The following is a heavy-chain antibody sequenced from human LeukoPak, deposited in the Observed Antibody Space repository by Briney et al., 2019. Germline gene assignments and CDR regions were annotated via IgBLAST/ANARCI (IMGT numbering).Heavy chain of an antibody. V-gene: IGHV4-59*12. D-gene: IGHD6-19*01. CDR2: IFYSGST. Sequence: PSETLSLTCTVSGGSITSYYWSWIRQPPGKGLEWIGYIFYSGSTKYNPSLKSRVTISVDTSKNQFSLKLSSVTAADTAVYYCARGYRRPSSGWSRGAFDIWGQGTMVTVSS. CDR1: GGSITSYY. J-gene: IGHJ3*02. CDR3: ARGYRRPSSGWSRGAFDI.